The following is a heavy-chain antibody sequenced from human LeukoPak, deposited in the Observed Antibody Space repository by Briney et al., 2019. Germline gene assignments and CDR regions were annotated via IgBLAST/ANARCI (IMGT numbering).Heavy chain of an antibody. D-gene: IGHD3-3*01. J-gene: IGHJ6*03. Sequence: ASVKVSCKASGYTFTSYDINWVRQATGQGLEWMGWMNPNSGNTGYAQKFQGRVTMTGNTSISTAYMELSSLRAEDTAVYYCARDRYSDFWSGYSYYYYYMDVWGKGTTVTVSS. CDR1: GYTFTSYD. V-gene: IGHV1-8*01. CDR2: MNPNSGNT. CDR3: ARDRYSDFWSGYSYYYYYMDV.